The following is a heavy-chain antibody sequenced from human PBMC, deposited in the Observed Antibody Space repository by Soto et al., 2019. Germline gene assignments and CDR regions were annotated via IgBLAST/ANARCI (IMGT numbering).Heavy chain of an antibody. J-gene: IGHJ4*02. D-gene: IGHD3-10*01. CDR1: GFTFSLYD. V-gene: IGHV3-13*04. CDR3: VRARGGEYFGEQLS. Sequence: EVQLVESGGGLVQPGGSLRLSCAASGFTFSLYDMYWVRQPTGKGLEWVSAIGTAADTYYPGSVQGRFIISRENAKNSLYLQMDSLRAGETAVYYCVRARGGEYFGEQLSWGQGTLVIVSS. CDR2: IGTAADT.